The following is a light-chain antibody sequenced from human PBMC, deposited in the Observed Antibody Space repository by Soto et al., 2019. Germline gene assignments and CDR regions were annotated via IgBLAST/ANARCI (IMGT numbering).Light chain of an antibody. Sequence: QSVLTQAPSASGTPGQRVTISCSGSSSDIGSNTVSWFQQLPGTAPKSLIYTNDKRPSGVPDRFSGSKSGTSASLAISGLQPEDEADYCCAAWDDTLNGHVFGTGTKLTVL. CDR1: SSDIGSNT. J-gene: IGLJ1*01. CDR2: TND. V-gene: IGLV1-44*01. CDR3: AAWDDTLNGHV.